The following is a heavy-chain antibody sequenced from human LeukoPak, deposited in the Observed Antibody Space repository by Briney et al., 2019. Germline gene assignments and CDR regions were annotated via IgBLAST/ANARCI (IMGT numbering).Heavy chain of an antibody. CDR3: ARARRGYSGYDLSWFDP. D-gene: IGHD5-12*01. J-gene: IGHJ5*02. CDR2: INPNSGGT. V-gene: IGHV1-2*02. Sequence: ASVKVSCKASGYTFTGYYMHWVRQAPGQRLEWMGWINPNSGGTNYAQKFQGRVTMTRDTSISTAYMELSRLRSDDTAVYYCARARRGYSGYDLSWFDPWGQGTLVTVSS. CDR1: GYTFTGYY.